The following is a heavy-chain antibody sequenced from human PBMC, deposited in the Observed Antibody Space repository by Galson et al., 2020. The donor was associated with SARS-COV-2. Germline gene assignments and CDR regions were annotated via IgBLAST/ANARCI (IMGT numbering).Heavy chain of an antibody. J-gene: IGHJ1*01. CDR1: GFTFSDYF. CDR2: ISSSGSSI. CDR3: ARVGDCSGGICYGAEYFQH. V-gene: IGHV3-11*04. D-gene: IGHD2-15*01. Sequence: NSGGSLRLSCAASGFTFSDYFMSWVRQAPGTGLEWVSYISSSGSSINYADSVKGRFTISRDNAKNSLNLQMNSLRVEDTAVYYCARVGDCSGGICYGAEYFQHWGQGTLVTVSS.